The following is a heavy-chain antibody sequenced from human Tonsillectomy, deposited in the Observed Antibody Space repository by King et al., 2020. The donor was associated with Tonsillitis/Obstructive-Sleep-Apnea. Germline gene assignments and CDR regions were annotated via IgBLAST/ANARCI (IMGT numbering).Heavy chain of an antibody. V-gene: IGHV3-30*18. J-gene: IGHJ4*02. CDR1: GFTFSSYG. D-gene: IGHD2-2*01. CDR2: ISYDGSNK. CDR3: AKDPEYQLLFNN. Sequence: VQLVESGGGVVQPGRSLRLSCAASGFTFSSYGMHWVRQAPGKGLERVAVISYDGSNKYYADSVKGRFTISRDNSKNTLYLQMNSLRAEDTAVYYCAKDPEYQLLFNNWGQGTLVTVSS.